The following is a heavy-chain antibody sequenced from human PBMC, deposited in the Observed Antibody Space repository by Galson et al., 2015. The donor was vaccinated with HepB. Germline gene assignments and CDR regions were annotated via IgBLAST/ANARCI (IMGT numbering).Heavy chain of an antibody. CDR2: ISRTGGNT. J-gene: IGHJ5*02. D-gene: IGHD4-11*01. Sequence: SLRLSCAASGFTFSDYATTWVRQALGEGPEWVSSISRTGGNTFNADSVPGRFTISRDTPKNTLHLQMNSLRVDDTAVYYCAKGPRGDYINSPPDWSDTWGQGTLVTVSS. V-gene: IGHV3-23*01. CDR1: GFTFSDYA. CDR3: AKGPRGDYINSPPDWSDT.